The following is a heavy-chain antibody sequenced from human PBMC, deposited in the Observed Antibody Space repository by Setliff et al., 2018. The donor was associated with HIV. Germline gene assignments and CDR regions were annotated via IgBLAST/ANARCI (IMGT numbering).Heavy chain of an antibody. CDR1: GYSISSGYY. CDR3: ARSTYYYDSSGYDAFDI. CDR2: IYHSGST. Sequence: SETLSLTCAVSGYSISSGYYWGWIRQPPGKGLEWIGSIYHSGSTYYNPSLKSRVTISVDTSKNQFSLTLSSVTAADMAVYYCARSTYYYDSSGYDAFDIWGQGTMVTVSS. D-gene: IGHD3-22*01. V-gene: IGHV4-38-2*01. J-gene: IGHJ3*02.